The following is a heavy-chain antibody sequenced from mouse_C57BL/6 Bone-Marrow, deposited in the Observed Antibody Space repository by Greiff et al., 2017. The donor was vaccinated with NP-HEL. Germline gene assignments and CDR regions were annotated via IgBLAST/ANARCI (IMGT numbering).Heavy chain of an antibody. V-gene: IGHV5-4*01. Sequence: EVQLVESGGGLVKPGGSLKLSCAASGFTFSSYAMSWVRQTPEKRLEWVATISDGGSYTYYPDNVKGRFTISRDNAKNNLYLQMSHLKSEDTAMYYCARGMGRFDYWGQGTTLTVSS. J-gene: IGHJ2*01. CDR1: GFTFSSYA. D-gene: IGHD2-3*01. CDR3: ARGMGRFDY. CDR2: ISDGGSYT.